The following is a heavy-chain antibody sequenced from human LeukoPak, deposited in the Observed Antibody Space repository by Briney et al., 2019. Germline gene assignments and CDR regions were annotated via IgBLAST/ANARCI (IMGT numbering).Heavy chain of an antibody. J-gene: IGHJ5*02. V-gene: IGHV4-34*01. Sequence: PSETLSLTCAVYGGSFSGYYWSWIRQPPGKGLEWIGEINHSGSTNYNPSLKSRVTISVDTSKNQFSLKLSSVTAADTAVYYCARAGYDFWSGHMMRGWFDPWGQGTLVTVSS. CDR3: ARAGYDFWSGHMMRGWFDP. CDR1: GGSFSGYY. CDR2: INHSGST. D-gene: IGHD3-3*01.